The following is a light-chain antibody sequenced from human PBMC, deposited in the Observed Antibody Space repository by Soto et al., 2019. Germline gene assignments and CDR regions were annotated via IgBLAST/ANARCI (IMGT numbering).Light chain of an antibody. CDR1: QSVSSN. CDR3: QQYNNWPPWT. J-gene: IGKJ1*01. CDR2: GAS. Sequence: EIVMTQSPATLSVSPGERATHSCRASQSVSSNLAWYQQKPGQAPRLLIYGASTRATGIPARFSGSGSGTEFTLTISSLQSEDFAVYYCQQYNNWPPWTFGQGTKVEIK. V-gene: IGKV3-15*01.